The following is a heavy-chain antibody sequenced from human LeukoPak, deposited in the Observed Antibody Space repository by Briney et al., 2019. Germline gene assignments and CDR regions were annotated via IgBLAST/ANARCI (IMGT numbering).Heavy chain of an antibody. V-gene: IGHV3-7*03. CDR3: ARDDYSSSDF. J-gene: IGHJ4*02. D-gene: IGHD6-6*01. CDR1: GFTFCRYW. CDR2: RKQDGSEN. Sequence: GGSLRLSCAVSGFTFCRYWMRWGREAPGKGREWVANRKQDGSENYYVASMKGRFTISRDNAKNSLYLHMNSLRAEDTAVYYCARDDYSSSDFWGQGTLVTVSS.